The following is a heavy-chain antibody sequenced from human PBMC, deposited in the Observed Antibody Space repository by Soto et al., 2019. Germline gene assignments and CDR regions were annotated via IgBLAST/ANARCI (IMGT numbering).Heavy chain of an antibody. CDR1: GGSISSTNW. J-gene: IGHJ4*02. D-gene: IGHD3-10*01. V-gene: IGHV4-4*02. CDR2: IYHSGST. CDR3: AAHSGSTYGPFDY. Sequence: QVQLQESGPGLVKPSGTLSLTCAVSGGSISSTNWWTWVRQPPGKGLEWIGEIYHSGSTNYNPPLGGQVXXSXDXXEDEFSLQPSSMTAADTAVYYCAAHSGSTYGPFDYWGQGTQVTVSS.